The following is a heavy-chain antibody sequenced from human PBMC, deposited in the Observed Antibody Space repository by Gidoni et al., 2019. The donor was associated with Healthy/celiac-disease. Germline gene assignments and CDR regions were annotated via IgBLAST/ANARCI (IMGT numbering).Heavy chain of an antibody. J-gene: IGHJ3*02. Sequence: QLQLQESGPGLVKPSETLSLTCTVSGGSISSSSYYWGLIRQPPGKGLEWIGSIYYSGSTYYNPSLKSRVTISVDTSKNQFSLKLSSVTAADTAVYYCAELGMGAFDIWGQGTMVTVSS. D-gene: IGHD7-27*01. CDR1: GGSISSSSYY. CDR3: AELGMGAFDI. CDR2: IYYSGST. V-gene: IGHV4-39*07.